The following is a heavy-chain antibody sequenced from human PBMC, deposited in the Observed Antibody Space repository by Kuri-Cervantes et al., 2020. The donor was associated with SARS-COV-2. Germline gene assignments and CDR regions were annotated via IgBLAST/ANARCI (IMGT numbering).Heavy chain of an antibody. CDR2: IYYTGSA. CDR1: GGSINNNY. CDR3: ARGGSWYDY. D-gene: IGHD6-13*01. V-gene: IGHV4-59*01. Sequence: GSLRLSCTVSGGSINNNYWTWIRQPPGEGLDWIAFIYYTGSATYNPSLKSRVTVSVDTSKNQVSLKMTSVTAADTAVYYCARGGSWYDYWGQGTQVTVS. J-gene: IGHJ4*02.